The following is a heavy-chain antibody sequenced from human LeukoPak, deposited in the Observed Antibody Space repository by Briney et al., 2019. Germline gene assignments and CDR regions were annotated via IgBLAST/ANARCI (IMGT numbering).Heavy chain of an antibody. V-gene: IGHV3-48*03. CDR2: ISSSGSTI. CDR3: AMEDIVVVVADTVVDP. J-gene: IGHJ5*02. D-gene: IGHD2-15*01. CDR1: GFTFSSYE. Sequence: HPGGSLRLSCAASGFTFSSYEMNWVRQAPGKGLEWVSYISSSGSTIYYADSVKGRFAISRDNAKNSLYLQMNSLRAEDTAVYYCAMEDIVVVVADTVVDPWGQGTLVTVSS.